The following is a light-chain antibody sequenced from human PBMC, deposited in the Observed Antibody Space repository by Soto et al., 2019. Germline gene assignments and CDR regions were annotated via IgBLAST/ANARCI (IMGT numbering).Light chain of an antibody. Sequence: EIVLTQSPGTLSLSPGERATLSCRASQSVSGSYLAWYQQKPGQAPSLPIYGASTRATGIPGRFSGSGSGTDFTLTISRLEPEDFAVYYCQQHGSSPKTFGQGTXVDIK. CDR2: GAS. CDR3: QQHGSSPKT. V-gene: IGKV3-20*01. J-gene: IGKJ1*01. CDR1: QSVSGSY.